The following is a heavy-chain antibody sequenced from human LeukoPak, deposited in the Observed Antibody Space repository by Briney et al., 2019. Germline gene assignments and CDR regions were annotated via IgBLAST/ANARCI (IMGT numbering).Heavy chain of an antibody. CDR2: IYYSGST. CDR3: ARVSTVTFYWYFDL. D-gene: IGHD4-17*01. V-gene: IGHV4-59*01. Sequence: SETLSLTCTVSGGSISSYYWSWIRQPPGKGLEWIGYIYYSGSTNYNPSLESRVTISVDTSKNQFSLKLSSVTAADTAVYYCARVSTVTFYWYFDLWGRGTLVTVSS. CDR1: GGSISSYY. J-gene: IGHJ2*01.